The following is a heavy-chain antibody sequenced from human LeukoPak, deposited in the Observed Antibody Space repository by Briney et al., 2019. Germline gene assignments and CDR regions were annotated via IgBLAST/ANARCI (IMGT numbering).Heavy chain of an antibody. CDR2: ISGSGGST. CDR3: AKELGEYCSSTSCYGGGLDV. D-gene: IGHD2-2*01. Sequence: GGSLRLSCAASGFTFSSYAMSWVRQAPGKGLEWVSAISGSGGSTYYADSVKGRFTISRDNSKNTLYLQMNSLRAEDTAVYYCAKELGEYCSSTSCYGGGLDVWGKGTTVTVSS. V-gene: IGHV3-23*01. J-gene: IGHJ6*04. CDR1: GFTFSSYA.